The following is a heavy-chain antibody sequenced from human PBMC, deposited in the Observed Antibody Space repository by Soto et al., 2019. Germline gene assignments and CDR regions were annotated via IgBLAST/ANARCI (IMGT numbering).Heavy chain of an antibody. CDR3: AIVIMIFVVANLGSYFDS. D-gene: IGHD3-3*01. V-gene: IGHV1-18*01. CDR1: GYTFSNFG. J-gene: IGHJ4*02. CDR2: ISPSNGQT. Sequence: QVQLVQSGTEVKKPGASVKVSCKASGYTFSNFGLSWVRQAPGQGLEWMGWISPSNGQTIYAQNFHGRVTMTTETSTATAHMELRSLIYADTAVYYCAIVIMIFVVANLGSYFDSLGQGTRVTVAA.